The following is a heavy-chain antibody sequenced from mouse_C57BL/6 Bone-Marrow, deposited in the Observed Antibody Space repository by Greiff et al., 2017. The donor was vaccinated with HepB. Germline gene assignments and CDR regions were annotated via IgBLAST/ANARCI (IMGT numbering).Heavy chain of an antibody. D-gene: IGHD1-1*01. Sequence: VQLQQSGAELVRPGASVKLSCTASGFNIKDDYMHWVKQRPEQGLEWIGWIDPENGDTEYASKFQGKATITADTSSNTAYLQLRSLTSEDTAVYYCTTHFITTVVATYYYAMDYWGQGTSVTVSS. CDR1: GFNIKDDY. V-gene: IGHV14-4*01. CDR2: IDPENGDT. CDR3: TTHFITTVVATYYYAMDY. J-gene: IGHJ4*01.